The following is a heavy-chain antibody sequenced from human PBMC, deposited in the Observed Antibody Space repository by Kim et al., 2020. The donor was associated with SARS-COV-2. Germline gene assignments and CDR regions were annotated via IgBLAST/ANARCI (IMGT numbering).Heavy chain of an antibody. Sequence: SETLSLTCTVSGGSVSSGSYYWSWIRQPPGKGLEWIGYIYYSGSTNYNPSLKSRVTISVDTSKNQFSLKLSSVTAADTAVYYCATTNWVTDYWGQGNLVT. CDR1: GGSVSSGSYY. CDR3: ATTNWVTDY. CDR2: IYYSGST. V-gene: IGHV4-61*01. J-gene: IGHJ4*02. D-gene: IGHD7-27*01.